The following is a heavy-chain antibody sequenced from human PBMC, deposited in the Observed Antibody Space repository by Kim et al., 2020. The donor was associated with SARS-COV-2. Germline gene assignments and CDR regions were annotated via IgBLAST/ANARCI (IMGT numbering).Heavy chain of an antibody. V-gene: IGHV4-39*07. CDR1: GGSISSSSYY. CDR3: ARARRVVKNFDY. J-gene: IGHJ4*02. D-gene: IGHD2-15*01. Sequence: SETLSLTCTVSGGSISSSSYYWGWIRQPPGKGLEWIGSIYYSGSTYYNPSLKIRVTISVDTSKNQFSLKLSSVTAADTAVYYCARARRVVKNFDYWGQGTLVTVSS. CDR2: IYYSGST.